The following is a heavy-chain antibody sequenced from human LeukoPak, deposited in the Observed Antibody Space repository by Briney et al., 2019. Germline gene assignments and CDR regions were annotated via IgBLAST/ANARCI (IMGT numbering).Heavy chain of an antibody. CDR1: GFTFSSYA. D-gene: IGHD1-26*01. CDR2: ISSSSSYI. V-gene: IGHV3-21*01. J-gene: IGHJ3*02. Sequence: GSLRLSCAASGFTFSSYAMSWVRQAPGKGLEWVSSISSSSSYIYYADSVKGRFTISRDNAKNSLYLQMNSLRAEDTAVYYCAREIASGSYYLDAFDIWGQGTMVTVSS. CDR3: AREIASGSYYLDAFDI.